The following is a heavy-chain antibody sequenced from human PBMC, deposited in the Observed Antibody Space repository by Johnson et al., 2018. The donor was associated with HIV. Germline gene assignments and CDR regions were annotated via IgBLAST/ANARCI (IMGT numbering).Heavy chain of an antibody. D-gene: IGHD3-22*01. CDR3: ARDSAGLRVTMIVANAFDI. CDR1: GFTFDDYG. J-gene: IGHJ3*02. V-gene: IGHV3-20*04. Sequence: VQLVESGGGVVRPGGSLRLSCAASGFTFDDYGMSWVRQAPGKGLEWVSGINWNGGSTGYADSVKGRFTISRDKAKNSLYLQMNSLRAEDTAVYYCARDSAGLRVTMIVANAFDIWGQGTMVTVSS. CDR2: INWNGGST.